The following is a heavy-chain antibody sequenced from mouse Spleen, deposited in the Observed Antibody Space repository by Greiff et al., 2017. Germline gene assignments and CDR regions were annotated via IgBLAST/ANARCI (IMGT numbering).Heavy chain of an antibody. CDR1: GYSITSDYA. Sequence: EVQGVESGPGLVKPSQSLSLTCTVTGYSITSDYAWNWIRQFPGNKLEWMGYISYSGSTSYNPSLKSRISITRDTSKNQFFLQLNSVTTEDTATYYCARGGRAMDYWGQGTSVTVSS. J-gene: IGHJ4*01. CDR2: ISYSGST. CDR3: ARGGRAMDY. V-gene: IGHV3-2*02. D-gene: IGHD6-1*01.